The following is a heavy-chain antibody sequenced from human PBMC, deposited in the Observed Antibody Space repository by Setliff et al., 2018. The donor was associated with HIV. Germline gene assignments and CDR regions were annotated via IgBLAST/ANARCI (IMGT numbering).Heavy chain of an antibody. CDR2: IIPVLGIA. V-gene: IGHV1-69*02. J-gene: IGHJ6*03. D-gene: IGHD6-19*01. CDR1: GGTFSGHT. Sequence: SVKVSCKASGGTFSGHTFSWVRQAPGQGLEWMGRIIPVLGIANDTQKLHGRVTISADRFTSTVYMELSSLSADDTAVYYCAAGRLGVAGNHYSYYYMDVWGKGTTVTVSS. CDR3: AAGRLGVAGNHYSYYYMDV.